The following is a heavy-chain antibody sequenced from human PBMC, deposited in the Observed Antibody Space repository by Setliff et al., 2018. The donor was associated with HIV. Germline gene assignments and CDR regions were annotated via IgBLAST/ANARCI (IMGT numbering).Heavy chain of an antibody. CDR2: IYSSGTT. V-gene: IGHV4-4*07. CDR3: ARDQGSTWFWDYFDY. Sequence: SETLSLTCTVSDGSTSSYYWNWFRQPAGKGLEWIGRIYSSGTTIYNPSLKSRVAMSVDTSKNQFSLKLSSVTAADTATYYCARDQGSTWFWDYFDYWGQGTLVTVSS. D-gene: IGHD6-13*01. J-gene: IGHJ4*02. CDR1: DGSTSSYY.